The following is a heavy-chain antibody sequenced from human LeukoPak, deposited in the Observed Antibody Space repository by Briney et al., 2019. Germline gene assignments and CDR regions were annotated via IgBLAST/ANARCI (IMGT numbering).Heavy chain of an antibody. CDR2: ISSSSYSYI. J-gene: IGHJ3*02. V-gene: IGHV3-21*01. CDR1: GFTFSNYS. Sequence: GGSLRLSCAASGFTFSNYSMNWVRQAPAKGLEWVSSISSSSYSYIYYADSVKGRFTISRDNAKNSLYLQMNSLRAEDTAVYYCARDQGYYTGGSWYSDRGVDAFDIRGQGTMVTVSS. D-gene: IGHD2-15*01. CDR3: ARDQGYYTGGSWYSDRGVDAFDI.